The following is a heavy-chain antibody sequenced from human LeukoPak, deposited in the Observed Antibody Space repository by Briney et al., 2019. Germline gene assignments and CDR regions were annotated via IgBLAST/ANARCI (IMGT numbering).Heavy chain of an antibody. D-gene: IGHD3-10*01. CDR1: GGSINDFY. CDR3: AGLYYAGSGTNDY. CDR2: IHYIGST. V-gene: IGHV4-59*08. J-gene: IGHJ4*02. Sequence: SETLSLTCTVSGGSINDFYWSWIRQPPGMGLEWIGYIHYIGSTTFNPSLQSRVTISLDTSKNQFSLKPNSVTAADTAVYYCAGLYYAGSGTNDYWGQGILVTVSS.